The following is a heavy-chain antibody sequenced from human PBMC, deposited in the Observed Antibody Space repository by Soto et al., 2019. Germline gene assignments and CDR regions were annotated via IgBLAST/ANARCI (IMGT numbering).Heavy chain of an antibody. V-gene: IGHV3-48*02. D-gene: IGHD2-2*01. CDR2: ISSSSTI. Sequence: PGGSLRLSCAASGFTFSSYSMNWVRQAPGKGLEWVSYISSSSTIYYADSVKGRFTISRDNAKNSLYLQMNSLRDEDTAVYYCATQLERYCSSTSCYGGYYYYYGMDVWGQGTTVTVSS. CDR3: ATQLERYCSSTSCYGGYYYYYGMDV. CDR1: GFTFSSYS. J-gene: IGHJ6*02.